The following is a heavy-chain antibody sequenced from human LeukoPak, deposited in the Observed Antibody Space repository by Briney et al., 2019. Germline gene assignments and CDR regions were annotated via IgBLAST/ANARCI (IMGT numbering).Heavy chain of an antibody. V-gene: IGHV1-2*02. Sequence: ASVKVSFKASGYTFTGYYMHWVRQAPGQGLEWIGWINPNSDDTNYAQKFQGRVTMTRDTSISTAYMELSRLTSDDTAVYYCARVRDIVLIPAAKGALDIWGPGTMVTVSS. CDR2: INPNSDDT. J-gene: IGHJ3*02. D-gene: IGHD2-2*01. CDR3: ARVRDIVLIPAAKGALDI. CDR1: GYTFTGYY.